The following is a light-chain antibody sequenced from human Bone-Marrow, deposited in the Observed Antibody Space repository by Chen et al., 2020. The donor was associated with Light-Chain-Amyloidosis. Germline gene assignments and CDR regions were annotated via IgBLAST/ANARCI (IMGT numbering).Light chain of an antibody. CDR2: WAS. Sequence: DIVMTQSPDSLAVSLGERATINCKSSQSLLYTSNNKNYLTWYQQKPGQPPKLLINWASTRESGVPDRFSGSGSGTDFTLTISSLQAEDVAVYYCQQYYSSPRWTFGQGTRVEIK. V-gene: IGKV4-1*01. CDR3: QQYYSSPRWT. J-gene: IGKJ1*01. CDR1: QSLLYTSNNKNY.